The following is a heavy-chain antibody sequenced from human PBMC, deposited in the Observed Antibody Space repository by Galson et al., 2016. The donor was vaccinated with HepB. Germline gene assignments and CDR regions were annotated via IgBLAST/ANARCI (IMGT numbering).Heavy chain of an antibody. CDR3: AREVGYCTSTSCEGHMDV. Sequence: SLRLSCAASGFTFGRYAMHWVRQAPGKGLEWVAVIWYDGSNKYYADSVKGRFTISRDNSKKTLYLQMNSLRAEDTAVYYCAREVGYCTSTSCEGHMDVWGEGTTVTVSS. D-gene: IGHD2-2*01. V-gene: IGHV3-33*01. CDR2: IWYDGSNK. CDR1: GFTFGRYA. J-gene: IGHJ6*03.